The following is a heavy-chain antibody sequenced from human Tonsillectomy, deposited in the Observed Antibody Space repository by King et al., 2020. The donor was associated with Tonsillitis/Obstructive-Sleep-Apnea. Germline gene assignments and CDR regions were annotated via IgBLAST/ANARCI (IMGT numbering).Heavy chain of an antibody. CDR1: GYTFTGYH. CDR2: NNPNSCGT. V-gene: IGHV1-2*02. Sequence: VQLVESGAEVKKPGASVKVSCKASGYTFTGYHIHWVRQAPGQGLEWMGWNNPNSCGTNHAQKFQGRVTMTRDTSISTAYMEVRRLRSDDTAVYYWARHLLNRALVYGMDVWGQGTTVTVSS. CDR3: ARHLLNRALVYGMDV. J-gene: IGHJ6*02. D-gene: IGHD1-26*01.